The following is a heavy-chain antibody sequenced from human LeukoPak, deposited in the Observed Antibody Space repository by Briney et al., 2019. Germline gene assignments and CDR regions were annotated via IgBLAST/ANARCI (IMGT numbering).Heavy chain of an antibody. V-gene: IGHV3-48*01. J-gene: IGHJ3*01. CDR1: GFSLSTYS. Sequence: GGSLRLSCAVSGFSLSTYSMNWVRQAPGKGLEWISHITIDLSIIDYAGSVKGRFTISRDNSKNTLYLQMNSLRAEDTALYYCATVLHTAMTTWAAFDVWGPGTMVTVSS. CDR3: ATVLHTAMTTWAAFDV. D-gene: IGHD5-18*01. CDR2: ITIDLSII.